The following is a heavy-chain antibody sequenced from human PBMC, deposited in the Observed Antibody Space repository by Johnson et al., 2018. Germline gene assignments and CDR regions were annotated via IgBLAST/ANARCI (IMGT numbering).Heavy chain of an antibody. CDR1: GFTFSSYG. J-gene: IGHJ6*03. D-gene: IGHD2-8*02. CDR3: ARGALTTGKTHSNMDV. Sequence: QVQLVESGGGVVQPGRSLRVSCAASGFTFSSYGMHWVRQAPGKGLERVAVISYDGNNQYYVDSVRGQFTISRDNSKNTLYLQMNSVGTEDTAINYCARGALTTGKTHSNMDVWGKGTRVTVAS. V-gene: IGHV3-30*03. CDR2: ISYDGNNQ.